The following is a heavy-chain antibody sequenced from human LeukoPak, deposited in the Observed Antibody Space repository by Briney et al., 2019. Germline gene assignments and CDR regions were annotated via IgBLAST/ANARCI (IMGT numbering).Heavy chain of an antibody. J-gene: IGHJ4*02. CDR2: IYYSGST. CDR1: GGSISSGDYY. CDR3: ARESNYDILTGYYSGFDY. D-gene: IGHD3-9*01. Sequence: SETLSLTCTVSGGSISSGDYYWSWIRQPPGKGLEWIGYIYYSGSTYYNSSLKSRVTISVDTSKNQFSLKLSSVTAADTAVYYCARESNYDILTGYYSGFDYWGQGTLVTVSS. V-gene: IGHV4-30-4*08.